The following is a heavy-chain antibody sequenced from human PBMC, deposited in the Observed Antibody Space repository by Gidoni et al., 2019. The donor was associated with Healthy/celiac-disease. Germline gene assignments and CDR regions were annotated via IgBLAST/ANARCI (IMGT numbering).Heavy chain of an antibody. CDR3: ARALGIVIVPAAMTLDY. J-gene: IGHJ4*02. CDR2: IWYEVSNK. D-gene: IGHD2-2*03. CDR1: GFTFSRSG. V-gene: IGHV3-33*01. Sequence: QVQLVESGRGVVQPGRSLRLSCAASGFTFSRSGMHWVRQAPGKALEWVAVIWYEVSNKYYADSVQGRFTISRDNSKNTLYLQMNSLRAEDTAVYYCARALGIVIVPAAMTLDYWGQGTLVTVSS.